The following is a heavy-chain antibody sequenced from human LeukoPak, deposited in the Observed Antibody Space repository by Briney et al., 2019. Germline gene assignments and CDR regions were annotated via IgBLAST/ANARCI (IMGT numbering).Heavy chain of an antibody. CDR3: ARERPGGTFYFYYGMDA. V-gene: IGHV3-23*01. CDR2: ISGSGGIT. CDR1: GFTFSNYA. J-gene: IGHJ6*02. Sequence: PGGSLRLSCAGSGFTFSNYAMSWVRQAPGKGLEWVSTISGSGGITHSAASVTGRFIISRDNAKDTLYLQMNSLRAEDTAVYYCARERPGGTFYFYYGMDAWGQGTTVTVSS. D-gene: IGHD1-26*01.